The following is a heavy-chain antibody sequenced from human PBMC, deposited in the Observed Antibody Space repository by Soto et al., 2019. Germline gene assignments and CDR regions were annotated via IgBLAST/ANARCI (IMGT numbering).Heavy chain of an antibody. J-gene: IGHJ6*02. CDR2: ISYDGSNK. Sequence: QVQLVESGGGVVQPGRSLRLSCAASGFTFSSYGMHWVRQAPGKGLEWVAVISYDGSNKYYADSVKGRFTISRDNSKNTLYLLMNSLRAEDTAVYYCAKALYCGGDCYGYYYGMDVWGQGTTVTVSS. CDR1: GFTFSSYG. CDR3: AKALYCGGDCYGYYYGMDV. V-gene: IGHV3-30*18. D-gene: IGHD2-21*02.